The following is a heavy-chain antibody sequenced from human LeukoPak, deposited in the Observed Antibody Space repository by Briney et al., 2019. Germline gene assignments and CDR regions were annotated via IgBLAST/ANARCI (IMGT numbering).Heavy chain of an antibody. V-gene: IGHV1-24*01. CDR1: GYTLTELS. CDR3: ATYDFWSGYYTH. Sequence: ASVKVSCKVSGYTLTELSMHWVQQAPGKGLEWMGGFDPEDGETIYAQKFQGRVTMTEDTSTDTAYMELSSLRSEDTAVYYCATYDFWSGYYTHWGQGTLVTVSS. D-gene: IGHD3-3*01. CDR2: FDPEDGET. J-gene: IGHJ4*02.